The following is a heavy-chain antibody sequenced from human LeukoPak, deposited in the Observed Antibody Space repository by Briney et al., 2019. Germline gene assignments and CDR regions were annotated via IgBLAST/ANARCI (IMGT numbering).Heavy chain of an antibody. Sequence: GGSLRLSCAASGFTFGSYSFNWVRQAPGKGLEWVASITSTSSYIYYADSVQGRFAVSRDNAKNLLYLQMNSVRAEDTAVFSCVRRGPNNSGLDYWGQGTLVTVSS. V-gene: IGHV3-21*01. CDR3: VRRGPNNSGLDY. CDR2: ITSTSSYI. D-gene: IGHD5-12*01. CDR1: GFTFGSYS. J-gene: IGHJ4*02.